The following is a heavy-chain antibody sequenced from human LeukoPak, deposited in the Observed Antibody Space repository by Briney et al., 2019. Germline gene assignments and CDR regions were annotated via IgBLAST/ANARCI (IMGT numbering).Heavy chain of an antibody. Sequence: GGSLRLSCAASGFTFSSYSMNWVRQAPGKGLEWVSSIISSSSYIYYADSVKGRFTISRDNAKNSLYLKMNSLRAEDTAVYYCARDSSRGLRYFDSFDYWGQGTLVTVSS. J-gene: IGHJ4*02. CDR2: IISSSSYI. CDR3: ARDSSRGLRYFDSFDY. D-gene: IGHD3-9*01. V-gene: IGHV3-21*01. CDR1: GFTFSSYS.